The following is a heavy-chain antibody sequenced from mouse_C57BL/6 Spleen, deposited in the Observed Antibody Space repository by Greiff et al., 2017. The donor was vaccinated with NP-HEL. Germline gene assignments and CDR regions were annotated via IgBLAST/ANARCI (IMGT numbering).Heavy chain of an antibody. CDR2: IYPGDGDT. V-gene: IGHV1-82*01. CDR1: GYAFSSSW. CDR3: ARGREGYAMDC. Sequence: VQLQQSGPELVKPGASVKISCKASGYAFSSSWMNWVKQRPGKGLEWIGRIYPGDGDTNYNGKFKGKATLTADKSSSTAYMQLSSLTSEDSAVYFWARGREGYAMDCWGQGTSVTVSS. J-gene: IGHJ4*01.